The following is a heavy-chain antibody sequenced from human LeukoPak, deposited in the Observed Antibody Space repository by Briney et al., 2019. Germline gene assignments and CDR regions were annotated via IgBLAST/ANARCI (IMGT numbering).Heavy chain of an antibody. CDR1: GFTFSSYS. CDR2: ISSSSSTI. D-gene: IGHD3-10*01. J-gene: IGHJ4*02. V-gene: IGHV3-48*01. Sequence: GGSLRLSCAASGFTFSSYSMNWVRQAPGKGLEWVSYISSSSSTIYCADSVKGRFTISRDNAKNSLYLQMNSLRAEDTAVYYCARDPGYWGQGTLVTVSS. CDR3: ARDPGY.